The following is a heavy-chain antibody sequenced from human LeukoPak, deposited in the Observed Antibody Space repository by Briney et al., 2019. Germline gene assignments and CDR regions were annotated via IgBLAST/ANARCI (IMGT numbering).Heavy chain of an antibody. CDR2: INHSGST. J-gene: IGHJ6*03. V-gene: IGHV4-34*01. CDR1: GGSFSGYY. D-gene: IGHD3-22*01. Sequence: SETLSLTCAVYGGSFSGYYWSWIRQPPGKGLEWIGEINHSGSTNYNPSLKSRVTISVDTSKNQFSLKLSSVTAADTAVYYCARGFASSGYYYYYYYMDVWGKGTTATVSS. CDR3: ARGFASSGYYYYYYYMDV.